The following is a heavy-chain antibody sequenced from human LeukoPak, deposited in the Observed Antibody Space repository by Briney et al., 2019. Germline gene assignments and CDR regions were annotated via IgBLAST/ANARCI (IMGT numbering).Heavy chain of an antibody. CDR2: IYSSGST. Sequence: SETLSLTCTVSGGSISSGGYYWSWIRQHPGKGLEWIGYIYSSGSTYHNPSLKSRVTISVDTSKNQFSRKLSSVTAADTAVYYCARAPYSVYGYFDYWGQGTLVTVSS. V-gene: IGHV4-31*03. CDR1: GGSISSGGYY. J-gene: IGHJ4*01. CDR3: ARAPYSVYGYFDY. D-gene: IGHD5/OR15-5a*01.